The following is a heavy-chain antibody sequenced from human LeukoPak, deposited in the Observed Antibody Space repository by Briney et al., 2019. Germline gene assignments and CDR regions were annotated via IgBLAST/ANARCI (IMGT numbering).Heavy chain of an antibody. J-gene: IGHJ4*02. D-gene: IGHD2-2*01. V-gene: IGHV5-51*01. CDR2: IYPGDSDT. CDR3: ARSPSGYCSSTSCYSTALFDY. Sequence: GESLKISCKGSGYSFTSYWIGWVRQMPGKGLEWMVIIYPGDSDTRYSPSFQGQVTISADKSISTAYLQWSSLKASDAAMYYCARSPSGYCSSTSCYSTALFDYWGQGTLVTVSS. CDR1: GYSFTSYW.